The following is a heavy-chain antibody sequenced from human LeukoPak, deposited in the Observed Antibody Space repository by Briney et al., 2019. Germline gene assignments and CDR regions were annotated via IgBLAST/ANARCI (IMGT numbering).Heavy chain of an antibody. Sequence: PGGSLRLSCAASGFTFSNYAMSWVRQAPGKGLEWVSTISGSGAGTYYADSVKGRFTISRDNSKNTLYLQMHSLRAEDTAVYYCATNTSSWSFDYRGQGTLVTVSS. D-gene: IGHD6-13*01. V-gene: IGHV3-23*01. J-gene: IGHJ4*02. CDR1: GFTFSNYA. CDR2: ISGSGAGT. CDR3: ATNTSSWSFDY.